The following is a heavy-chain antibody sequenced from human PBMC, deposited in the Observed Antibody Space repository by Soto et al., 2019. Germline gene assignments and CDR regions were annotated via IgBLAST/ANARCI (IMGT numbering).Heavy chain of an antibody. J-gene: IGHJ6*02. D-gene: IGHD5-12*01. CDR2: IDPSDSYT. V-gene: IGHV5-10-1*01. CDR3: ASVEMATKTVYYYYGMDV. CDR1: GYSFTSYW. Sequence: GEALNISCKGSGYSFTSYWISLVRQMPGKGLGWMGRIDPSDSYTNYIPSFKGHVTISADKSISTAYLQWSSLKASGTAMYYCASVEMATKTVYYYYGMDVWGQGTTVTVSS.